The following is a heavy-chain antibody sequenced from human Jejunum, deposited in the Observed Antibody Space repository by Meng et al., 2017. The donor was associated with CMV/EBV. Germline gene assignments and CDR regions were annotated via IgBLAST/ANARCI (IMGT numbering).Heavy chain of an antibody. V-gene: IGHV3-73*01. CDR2: IRSKPYSSAT. CDR3: TRHSIVVVPAAGFDP. Sequence: TFSDDNIDCARQAHGKGMEWVGRIRSKPYSSATAYAASVKGRFIISRDDSKNTAYLQMNSLKTEDTAVYYCTRHSIVVVPAAGFDPWGQGTLVTVSS. D-gene: IGHD2-2*01. CDR1: TFSDDN. J-gene: IGHJ5*02.